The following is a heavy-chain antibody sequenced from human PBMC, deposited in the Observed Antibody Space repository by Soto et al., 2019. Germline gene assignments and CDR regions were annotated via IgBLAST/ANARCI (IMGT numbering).Heavy chain of an antibody. CDR2: IYHSGST. CDR3: ARDSRKSTRIAAAGTGNFDP. D-gene: IGHD6-13*01. V-gene: IGHV4-4*03. J-gene: IGHJ5*02. Sequence: PETLSLTCTGSGGSISSSNWWRWVRQPPGKGLEWIGEIYHSGSTNYNPSLKSRVTISVDKSKNQFSLKLSSVTAADTAVYYCARDSRKSTRIAAAGTGNFDPWGQGTLVTVSS. CDR1: GGSISSSNW.